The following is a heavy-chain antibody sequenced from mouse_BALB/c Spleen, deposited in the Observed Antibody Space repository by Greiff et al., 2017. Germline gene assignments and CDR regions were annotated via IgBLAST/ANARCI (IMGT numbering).Heavy chain of an antibody. CDR1: GFTFSDYY. CDR3: ARDSGGSSWFAY. J-gene: IGHJ3*01. Sequence: EVKVVESGGGLVKPGGSLKLSCAASGFTFSDYYMYWVRQTPEKRLEWVATISDGGSYTYYPDSVKGRFTISRDNAKNNLYLQMSSLKSEDTAMYYCARDSGGSSWFAYWGQGTLVTVSA. CDR2: ISDGGSYT. D-gene: IGHD1-1*01. V-gene: IGHV5-4*02.